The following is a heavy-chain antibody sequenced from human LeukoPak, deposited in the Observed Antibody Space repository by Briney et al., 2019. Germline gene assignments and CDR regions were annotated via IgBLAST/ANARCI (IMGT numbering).Heavy chain of an antibody. V-gene: IGHV3-21*04. Sequence: GGSLRLSCAASAFSLNAYNMNWVRQAPGEGLEWVSSISYTGTYIYYADSVKGRFTISRDNAQNSLYLQMNSLRAEDTAIYYCVRDRGTYRPIDYWGQGTLVTVSS. CDR2: ISYTGTYI. D-gene: IGHD1-26*01. J-gene: IGHJ4*02. CDR1: AFSLNAYN. CDR3: VRDRGTYRPIDY.